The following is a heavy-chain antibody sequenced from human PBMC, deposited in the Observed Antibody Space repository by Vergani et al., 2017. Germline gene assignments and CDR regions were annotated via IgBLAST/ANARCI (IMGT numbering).Heavy chain of an antibody. CDR2: IRSDESRR. D-gene: IGHD2-15*01. J-gene: IGHJ4*02. Sequence: QVQLVESGGGVVQPGGSLRLSCAASGFTFNSYGMHWVRQAPGKGLEWVASIRSDESRRYYGDSMEGPFTISRDNSKNTLYLQMKSQRPEDTAVYYCAKEGGGYCSGGTCYPEYWGQGTLVIVSS. CDR3: AKEGGGYCSGGTCYPEY. CDR1: GFTFNSYG. V-gene: IGHV3-30*02.